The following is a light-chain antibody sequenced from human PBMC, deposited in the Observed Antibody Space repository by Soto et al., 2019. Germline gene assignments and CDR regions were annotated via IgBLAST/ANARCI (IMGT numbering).Light chain of an antibody. CDR3: AVWDDSLRGAV. J-gene: IGLJ7*01. CDR2: SNN. CDR1: SSSIGSNT. Sequence: QSVLTQPPSASGTPGQRVTISCSGRSSSIGSNTVNWYQQLPGMAPKLLIYSNNQRPSGVPDRFSGSKSGTSASLAISGLQSGDEADYYCAVWDDSLRGAVFGGGTQLTVL. V-gene: IGLV1-44*01.